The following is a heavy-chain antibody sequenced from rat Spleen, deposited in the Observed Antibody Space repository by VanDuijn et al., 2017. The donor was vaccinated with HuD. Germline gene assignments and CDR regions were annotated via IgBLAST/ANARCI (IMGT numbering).Heavy chain of an antibody. Sequence: QVQLKESGPGLVQPSQTLSLTCTVSGFSLIRYNVHWVRQPPGKGLEWMGRMRFNGDPSYSSALESRLTISRDTSKNQVYLKMNSLQNDDTGTYYCARYNSGFDYWGQGVMVTVSS. D-gene: IGHD4-3*01. J-gene: IGHJ2*01. V-gene: IGHV2-63*01. CDR3: ARYNSGFDY. CDR1: GFSLIRYN. CDR2: MRFNGDP.